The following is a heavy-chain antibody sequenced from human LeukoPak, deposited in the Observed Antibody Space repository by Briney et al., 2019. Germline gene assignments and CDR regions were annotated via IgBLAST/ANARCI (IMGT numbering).Heavy chain of an antibody. Sequence: GGSLRLSCAASGFTFSSYSMNWVRQAPGKGLEWVSSISSSSSYIYYADSVKGRFTISRDDAKNSLYLQMNSLRAEDTAVYYCARSPEGYDYVWGSYRHIVPYYFDYWGQGTLVTVSS. CDR2: ISSSSSYI. CDR3: ARSPEGYDYVWGSYRHIVPYYFDY. V-gene: IGHV3-21*01. J-gene: IGHJ4*02. CDR1: GFTFSSYS. D-gene: IGHD3-16*02.